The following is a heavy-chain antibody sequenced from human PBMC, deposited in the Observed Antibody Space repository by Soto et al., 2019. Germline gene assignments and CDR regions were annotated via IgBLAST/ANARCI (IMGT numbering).Heavy chain of an antibody. D-gene: IGHD2-2*01. Sequence: SETLSLTCAVSGYSISSGYYWGWIRQPPGKGLEWIGSIYHSGSTYYNPSLKCRVTISVDTSKNQFSLKLSSVTAADTAVYYCARDIVVVPAAPPAGWFDPWGQGTLVTVSS. CDR2: IYHSGST. CDR1: GYSISSGYY. CDR3: ARDIVVVPAAPPAGWFDP. J-gene: IGHJ5*02. V-gene: IGHV4-38-2*01.